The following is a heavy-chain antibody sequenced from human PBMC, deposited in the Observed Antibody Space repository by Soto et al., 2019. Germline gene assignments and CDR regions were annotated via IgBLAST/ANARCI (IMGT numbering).Heavy chain of an antibody. CDR2: IRGSGTTS. CDR1: GFTFSTYS. Sequence: GGSLRLSCVAPGFTFSTYSMNWVRQAPGKGLEWVSYIRGSGTTSHYADSVRGRFIISRDNAKNSLYLQMNSLRVEDTAVYYCARDPHSLDFWGQGVLVTVSS. D-gene: IGHD2-15*01. J-gene: IGHJ4*02. V-gene: IGHV3-48*01. CDR3: ARDPHSLDF.